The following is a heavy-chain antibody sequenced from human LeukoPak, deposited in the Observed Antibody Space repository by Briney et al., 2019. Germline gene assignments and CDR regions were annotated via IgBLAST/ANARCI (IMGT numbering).Heavy chain of an antibody. CDR1: GVSINDYY. V-gene: IGHV4-34*01. CDR3: ARIRCGHSGSVCYNH. Sequence: PSETPSLTCGVFGVSINDYYWSWIRQSPGKGLEWIGEISHTEGTRYNPSLESRVTMPVGTSENQLSLKLIFVTAADTAVYYCARIRCGHSGSVCYNHWGLGTLVTVSS. J-gene: IGHJ1*01. CDR2: ISHTEGT. D-gene: IGHD3-9*01.